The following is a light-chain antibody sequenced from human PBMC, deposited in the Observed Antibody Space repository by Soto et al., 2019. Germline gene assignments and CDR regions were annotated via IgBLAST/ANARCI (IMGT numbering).Light chain of an antibody. CDR2: KAS. Sequence: DIQMTQSPSTLSTYIGETVTITCRASQRINSWLAWYRQKPGQAPRLLIYKASILESGVPSRCSGRGAGTESTLTISNLQPDDFATYYCQQYDAYTHIAFGQGTRLEIQ. V-gene: IGKV1-5*03. CDR1: QRINSW. J-gene: IGKJ5*01. CDR3: QQYDAYTHIA.